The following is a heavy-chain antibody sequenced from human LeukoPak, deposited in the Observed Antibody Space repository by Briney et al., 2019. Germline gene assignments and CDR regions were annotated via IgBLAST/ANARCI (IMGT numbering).Heavy chain of an antibody. D-gene: IGHD3-10*02. Sequence: GGSLRLSCAASGFTFSSYEMNWVRQAPGKGLEWVSYISRSGSTIYYADSVKGRFTISRDNAKNSLDLQMNSLRAEDTAVYYCAELGITMIGGVWGKGTTVTISS. CDR2: ISRSGSTI. V-gene: IGHV3-48*03. CDR3: AELGITMIGGV. CDR1: GFTFSSYE. J-gene: IGHJ6*04.